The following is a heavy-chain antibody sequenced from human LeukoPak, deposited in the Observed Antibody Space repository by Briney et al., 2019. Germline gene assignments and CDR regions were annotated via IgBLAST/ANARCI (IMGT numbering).Heavy chain of an antibody. CDR1: GGSFSDNY. CDR2: INHSGST. J-gene: IGHJ5*02. Sequence: SETLSLTCAVYGGSFSDNYWSWIRQPPGKGLEWIGEINHSGSTNYNPSLKSRVTISVDTSKNQFSLKLSSVTAADTAVYYCARGGTYSSGWFLSEGFDPWGQGTLVTVSS. CDR3: ARGGTYSSGWFLSEGFDP. D-gene: IGHD6-19*01. V-gene: IGHV4-34*01.